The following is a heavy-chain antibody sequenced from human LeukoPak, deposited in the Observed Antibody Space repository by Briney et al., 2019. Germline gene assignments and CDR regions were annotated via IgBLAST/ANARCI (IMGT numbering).Heavy chain of an antibody. Sequence: GGSLRLSCAASGFTFSNYAMSWVRQAPGKGLGWVSGISGSGGSTYYADSVKGRLTISRDNSKNTLYLQMNSLRAEDTAVYYCAKGSGYYPEGSDYWGQGTLVTVSS. CDR3: AKGSGYYPEGSDY. CDR2: ISGSGGST. V-gene: IGHV3-23*01. J-gene: IGHJ4*02. D-gene: IGHD3-22*01. CDR1: GFTFSNYA.